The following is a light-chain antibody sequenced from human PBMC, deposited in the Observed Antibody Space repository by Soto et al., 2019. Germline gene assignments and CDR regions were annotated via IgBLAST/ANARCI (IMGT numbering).Light chain of an antibody. CDR3: QHYNNWPLT. CDR2: GAS. J-gene: IGKJ4*01. Sequence: EIVVTQSPATLSLSPGQRATLSCRTSQNINNKLVWYQQKPGQAPRLLIYGASTRATGIPARFSGSGSGTEFTLTISSLQSEDFAVYSCQHYNNWPLTFGGGTKVAIK. CDR1: QNINNK. V-gene: IGKV3-15*01.